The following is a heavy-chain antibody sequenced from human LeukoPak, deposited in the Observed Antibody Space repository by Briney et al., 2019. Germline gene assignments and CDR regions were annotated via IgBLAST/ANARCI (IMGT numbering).Heavy chain of an antibody. J-gene: IGHJ4*02. D-gene: IGHD2-15*01. Sequence: GGSLRLSCAASGFTFGTYAMTWVRQAPGKGLEWVSAISNNGGYTYYADSVQGRFTISRDNSKSTLCLQMNSLRAEDTAVYYCAKQLGYCSDGSCYFPYWGQGTLVTVSS. V-gene: IGHV3-23*01. CDR1: GFTFGTYA. CDR2: ISNNGGYT. CDR3: AKQLGYCSDGSCYFPY.